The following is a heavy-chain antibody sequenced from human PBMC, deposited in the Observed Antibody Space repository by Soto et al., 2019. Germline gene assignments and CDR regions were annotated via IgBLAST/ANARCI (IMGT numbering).Heavy chain of an antibody. D-gene: IGHD2-21*02. V-gene: IGHV3-53*01. Sequence: GGSLSLSCAASGFTVSSNYMSWVRQAPGKGLEWVSVIYSGGSTYYADSVKGRFTISRDNSKNTLYLQMNSLRAEDTAVYYCARDVTAGYYYGMDVWGQGTTVTVSS. CDR2: IYSGGST. J-gene: IGHJ6*02. CDR1: GFTVSSNY. CDR3: ARDVTAGYYYGMDV.